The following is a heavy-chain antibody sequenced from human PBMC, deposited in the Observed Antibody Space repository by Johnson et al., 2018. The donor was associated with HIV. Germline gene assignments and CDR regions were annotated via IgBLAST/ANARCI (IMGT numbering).Heavy chain of an antibody. CDR3: ARDKCSGGSCYDDDVFDI. CDR1: GFSFSSYG. CDR2: IWYDGNNK. D-gene: IGHD2-15*01. Sequence: VQLVESGGGVVQPGRSLRLSCAASGFSFSSYGMHWVRQAPGKGLEWVATIWYDGNNKHYADSVTGRFTISRDNAKNSLDLQMNSLRAEDTAVYYCARDKCSGGSCYDDDVFDIWGQGTMVTVSS. V-gene: IGHV3-33*01. J-gene: IGHJ3*02.